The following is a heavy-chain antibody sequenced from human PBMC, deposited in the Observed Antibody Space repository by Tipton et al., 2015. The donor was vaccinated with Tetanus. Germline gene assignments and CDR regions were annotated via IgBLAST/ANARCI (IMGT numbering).Heavy chain of an antibody. Sequence: SLRLSCAASGFTFSSYAMHWVRQAPGKGLEWVAVISYDGSNKYYADSVKGRFTISRDNSKDTLYLQMNSLRAEDTAAYYCARGSLLWFGELLFFDYWGQGTLVTVSS. D-gene: IGHD3-10*01. V-gene: IGHV3-30-3*01. J-gene: IGHJ4*02. CDR1: GFTFSSYA. CDR3: ARGSLLWFGELLFFDY. CDR2: ISYDGSNK.